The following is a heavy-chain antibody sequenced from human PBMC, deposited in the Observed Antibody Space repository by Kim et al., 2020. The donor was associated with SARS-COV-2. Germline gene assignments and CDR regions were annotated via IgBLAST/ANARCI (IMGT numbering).Heavy chain of an antibody. CDR3: ARLRRGLVTIFGVVGGYFDY. D-gene: IGHD3-3*01. V-gene: IGHV4-59*08. CDR1: GGSISSYY. Sequence: SETLSLTCTVSGGSISSYYWSWIRQPPGKGLEWIGYIYYSGSTNYNPSLKSRVTISVDTSKNQFSLKLSSVTAADTAVYYCARLRRGLVTIFGVVGGYFDYWGQGTLVTVSS. CDR2: IYYSGST. J-gene: IGHJ4*02.